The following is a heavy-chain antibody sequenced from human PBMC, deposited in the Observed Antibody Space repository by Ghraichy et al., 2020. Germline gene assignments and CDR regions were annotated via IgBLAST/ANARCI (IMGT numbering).Heavy chain of an antibody. CDR2: TYYRSKWYN. J-gene: IGHJ3*02. CDR1: GDSVSSNSAA. CDR3: AGTRIAARGENFDI. Sequence: TLSLTCAISGDSVSSNSAAWNWIRQSPSRGLEWLGRTYYRSKWYNDYAVSVKSRITINPDTSKNQFSLQLNSVTPEDTAVYYCAGTRIAARGENFDIWGQGTMVTVSS. D-gene: IGHD6-6*01. V-gene: IGHV6-1*01.